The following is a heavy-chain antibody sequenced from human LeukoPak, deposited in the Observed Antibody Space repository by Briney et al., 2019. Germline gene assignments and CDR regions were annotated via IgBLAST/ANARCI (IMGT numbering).Heavy chain of an antibody. CDR2: IYYSGST. CDR1: GGSMRSNY. J-gene: IGHJ5*02. CDR3: ARGGGVIKGHWFDP. D-gene: IGHD3-10*01. Sequence: LETLSLTCTVSGGSMRSNYWSLTRQPPGKGLEWIGNIYYSGSTNYNPSLKSRVTISIDPSKNQFSLKLSSVTAADTAVYYCARGGGVIKGHWFDPWGQGTLVTVSS. V-gene: IGHV4-59*08.